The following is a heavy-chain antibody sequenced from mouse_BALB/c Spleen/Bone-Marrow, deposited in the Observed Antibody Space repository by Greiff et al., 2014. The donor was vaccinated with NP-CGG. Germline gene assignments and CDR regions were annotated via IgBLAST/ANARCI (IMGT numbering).Heavy chain of an antibody. D-gene: IGHD1-2*01. CDR1: GFSLTSYG. CDR2: IWAGGST. J-gene: IGHJ2*01. Sequence: VQLQQSGPGLVAPSQSLSITCTVSGFSLTSYGVHWVRQPPGKGLEWLGVIWAGGSTNYNSTLMSRLTISKDNSKSQVFLKMNSLQTDDTAMYYCARYYYGFLDYGGQGTTLTVSS. CDR3: ARYYYGFLDY. V-gene: IGHV2-9*02.